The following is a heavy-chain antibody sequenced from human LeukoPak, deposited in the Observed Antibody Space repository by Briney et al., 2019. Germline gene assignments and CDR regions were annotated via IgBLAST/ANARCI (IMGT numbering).Heavy chain of an antibody. V-gene: IGHV3-23*01. CDR1: GLTFSIYA. J-gene: IGHJ5*02. CDR3: AKDQTTVTTLDWFDP. Sequence: GGSLRLSSAASGLTFSIYAMSWVRQAPGKGLEWVSAISGSGGSTYYADSVKGRFTISRDNSKNTLYLKMNSLRAEDTAVYYCAKDQTTVTTLDWFDPWGQGTLVTVSS. D-gene: IGHD4-17*01. CDR2: ISGSGGST.